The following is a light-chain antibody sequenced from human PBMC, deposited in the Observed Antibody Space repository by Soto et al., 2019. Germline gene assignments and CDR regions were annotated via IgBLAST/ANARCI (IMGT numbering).Light chain of an antibody. V-gene: IGKV1-39*01. J-gene: IGKJ4*01. Sequence: IQITQSPYSLSAYAAHTVSITSTSSQSISTYLNWYQKKPGKAPNLLIYDASRLQSGVPSRFSGSGGGTDFTLSISSVQTEDFATYSCKQSYSTPLTFGGGTKVDIK. CDR2: DAS. CDR3: KQSYSTPLT. CDR1: QSISTY.